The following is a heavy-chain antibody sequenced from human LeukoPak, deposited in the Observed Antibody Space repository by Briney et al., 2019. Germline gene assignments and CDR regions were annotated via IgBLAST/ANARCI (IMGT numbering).Heavy chain of an antibody. CDR1: GGSISSYY. D-gene: IGHD4-17*01. Sequence: SETLSLTCTVSGGSISSYYWSWIRRPAGKGLEWVGRIYTSGSTNYNPSLKSRVTMSVDTSKNQFSLKLSSVTAADTAVYYCARDRYDYGDYGIFDYWGQGTLVTVSS. J-gene: IGHJ4*02. CDR2: IYTSGST. CDR3: ARDRYDYGDYGIFDY. V-gene: IGHV4-4*07.